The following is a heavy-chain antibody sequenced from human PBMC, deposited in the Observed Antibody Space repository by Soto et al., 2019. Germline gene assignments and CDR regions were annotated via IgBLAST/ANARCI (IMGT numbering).Heavy chain of an antibody. CDR2: ISGSGGST. Sequence: GGSLRLSCAASGFTFSSYAMSWVRQAPGKGLEWVSAISGSGGSTYYADSVKGRFTISRDNSKNTLYLQMNSLRAEDTAVYYCAKGPRGTVTTIYFQHWGQGTLVTVSS. V-gene: IGHV3-23*01. D-gene: IGHD4-17*01. J-gene: IGHJ1*01. CDR3: AKGPRGTVTTIYFQH. CDR1: GFTFSSYA.